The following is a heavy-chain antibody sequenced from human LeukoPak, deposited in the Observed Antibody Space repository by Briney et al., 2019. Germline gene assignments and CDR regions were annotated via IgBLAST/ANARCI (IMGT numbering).Heavy chain of an antibody. CDR3: ARLGDGSNRQDY. Sequence: SETLSLTCAVYGGSFSSYYWGWIRQPPGKGLEWIGSIYYSGSTYYNPSLKSRVTISVDTSKNHFSLKLSSVTAADTAVYYCARLGDGSNRQDYWGQGTLVTVSS. CDR1: GGSFSSYY. D-gene: IGHD5-24*01. V-gene: IGHV4-39*01. CDR2: IYYSGST. J-gene: IGHJ4*02.